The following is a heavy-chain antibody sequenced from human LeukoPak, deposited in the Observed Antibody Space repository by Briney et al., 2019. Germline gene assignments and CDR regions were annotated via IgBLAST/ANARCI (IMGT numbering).Heavy chain of an antibody. J-gene: IGHJ4*02. CDR1: GFTFSNYV. CDR3: AKMDMKGAIYYFDY. Sequence: GGSLRLSCAGSGFTFSNYVINWVRQTPGKGLVWASGISANGDNPYYADSVRGRFTISRDNSRNVMYLQMNSLRADDTGVYYCAKMDMKGAIYYFDYWGQGALVTVSS. CDR2: ISANGDNP. V-gene: IGHV3-23*01. D-gene: IGHD2-2*03.